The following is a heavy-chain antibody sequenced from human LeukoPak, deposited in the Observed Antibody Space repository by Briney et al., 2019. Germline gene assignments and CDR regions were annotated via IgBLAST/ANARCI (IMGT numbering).Heavy chain of an antibody. CDR1: GGFSSRYY. J-gene: IGHJ4*02. CDR3: ARIDPLGFFDQ. D-gene: IGHD6-25*01. V-gene: IGHV4-59*12. CDR2: IFYSGHS. Sequence: SETLSLACSVSGGFSSRYYWSWVRQPLGKGLEWLGHIFYSGHSNYNASLTSRIRMSVDTSKAQFSLELASVTAADTDVYYCARIDPLGFFDQWGPGILVTVSS.